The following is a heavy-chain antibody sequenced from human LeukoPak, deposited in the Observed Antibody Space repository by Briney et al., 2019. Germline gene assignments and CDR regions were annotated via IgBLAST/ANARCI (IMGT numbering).Heavy chain of an antibody. CDR2: ISSGSTYI. D-gene: IGHD4-11*01. CDR3: ARDTVTTRDAFDI. Sequence: PGGSLRLSCAASGFTFSSYSMDWVRQAPGKGLEWVSSISSGSTYIYYADSVKGRFTISRDNAKNSLYLQMNSLRAEDTAVYCCARDTVTTRDAFDIWGQGTMVTVSS. J-gene: IGHJ3*02. CDR1: GFTFSSYS. V-gene: IGHV3-21*01.